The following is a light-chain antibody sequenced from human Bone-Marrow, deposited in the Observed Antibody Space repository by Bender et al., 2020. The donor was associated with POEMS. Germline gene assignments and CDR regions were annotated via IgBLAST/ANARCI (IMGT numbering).Light chain of an antibody. V-gene: IGLV1-36*01. CDR3: LAWDDSLGVWV. J-gene: IGLJ3*02. CDR1: SSNIGNHG. CDR2: YDD. Sequence: QSVVTQPPSLSEAPRQRVTISCSGSSSNIGNHGVNWYQQLPVEAPKLLIYYDDLLTPGVSDRFSASKSGTSASLAISEVQSEDEALYYCLAWDDSLGVWVFGGGTKLTVL.